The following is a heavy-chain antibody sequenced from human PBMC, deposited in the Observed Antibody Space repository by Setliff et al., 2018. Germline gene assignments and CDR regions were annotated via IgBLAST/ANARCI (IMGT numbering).Heavy chain of an antibody. J-gene: IGHJ2*01. CDR2: VYYRGTT. Sequence: SETLSLTCAVSDFSVPTVYYWIWIRQPPGKGLEWIASVYYRGTTYYNPSLESRVSVSVDTSKSHVSLSLTSVTAADTALYFCARTSTGRYFDLWGRGTLVTVSS. D-gene: IGHD2-2*01. CDR1: DFSVPTVYY. V-gene: IGHV4-38-2*01. CDR3: ARTSTGRYFDL.